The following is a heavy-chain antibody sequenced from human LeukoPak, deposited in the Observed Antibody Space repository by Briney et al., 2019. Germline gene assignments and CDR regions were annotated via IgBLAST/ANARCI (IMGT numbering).Heavy chain of an antibody. Sequence: SETLSLTCAVSGGSISSSNWWSWVRQPPGKGLEWIGEIYHSGSTNYNPSLKSRVTISVDKSKTQFSLKLSSVTAADTAVYYCARGVLYSSGWYGFDPWGQGTLVTVSS. CDR2: IYHSGST. CDR1: GGSISSSNW. V-gene: IGHV4-4*02. J-gene: IGHJ5*02. D-gene: IGHD6-19*01. CDR3: ARGVLYSSGWYGFDP.